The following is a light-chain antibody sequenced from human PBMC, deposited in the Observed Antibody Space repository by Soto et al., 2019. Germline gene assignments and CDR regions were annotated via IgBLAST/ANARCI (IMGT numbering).Light chain of an antibody. V-gene: IGKV3-11*01. Sequence: EIVLTQSPATLSLSPGERATLSCRASQSISNYLAWYQQKPGQAPRLLIYDASNRATGIPARFSGSGSGTDFTLTISSLESEDFAVYYCQQRSNWPPDTFGQGTKLEIK. CDR2: DAS. CDR1: QSISNY. CDR3: QQRSNWPPDT. J-gene: IGKJ2*01.